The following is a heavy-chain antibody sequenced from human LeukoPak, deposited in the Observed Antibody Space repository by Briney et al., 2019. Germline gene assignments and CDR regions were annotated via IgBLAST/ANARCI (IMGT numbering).Heavy chain of an antibody. CDR2: IYYSGST. CDR1: GGSISSYY. J-gene: IGHJ4*02. V-gene: IGHV4-59*01. D-gene: IGHD3-10*01. CDR3: AVDYYYGSGGFDY. Sequence: SETLSLTCTVSGGSISSYYWSWIRQPPGKGLEWIGYIYYSGSTNYNPSLKSRVTISVDTSKNQFSLKLSSVIAADTAVYYCAVDYYYGSGGFDYWGQGTLVTVSS.